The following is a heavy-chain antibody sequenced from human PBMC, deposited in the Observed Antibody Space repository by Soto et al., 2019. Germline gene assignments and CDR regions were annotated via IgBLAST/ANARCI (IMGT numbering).Heavy chain of an antibody. CDR2: IIPIFGTA. CDR1: GGTFSSYA. J-gene: IGHJ5*02. CDR3: ARENMGYSSGWYWFDP. V-gene: IGHV1-69*01. D-gene: IGHD6-19*01. Sequence: QVQLVQSGAEVKKPGSSVKVSCKASGGTFSSYAISWVRQAPGQGLEWMGGIIPIFGTANYAQKFQGRVTITADESTSTAYMELSSLRSEDTAVYYCARENMGYSSGWYWFDPWGQGSLVTVSS.